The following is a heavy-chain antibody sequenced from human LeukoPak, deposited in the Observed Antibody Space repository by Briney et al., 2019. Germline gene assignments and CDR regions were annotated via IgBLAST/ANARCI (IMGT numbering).Heavy chain of an antibody. CDR1: GFPLSTSGVG. J-gene: IGHJ3*02. Sequence: SGPTLVKPPQTLTLTCTFSGFPLSTSGVGVGWIRQPPGKALEWLALIYWDDDKRYSPSLKSRLTITKDTSKNQVVLTMTNMDPVDTATYYCAHSTATIVVVTADAFDIWGQGTMVTVSS. CDR3: AHSTATIVVVTADAFDI. V-gene: IGHV2-5*02. D-gene: IGHD2-21*02. CDR2: IYWDDDK.